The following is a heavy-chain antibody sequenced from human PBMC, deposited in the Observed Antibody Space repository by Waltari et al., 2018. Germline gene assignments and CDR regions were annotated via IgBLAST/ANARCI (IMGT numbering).Heavy chain of an antibody. CDR3: ARGGGGGKRALDY. V-gene: IGHV3-74*01. CDR2: INSDGSST. D-gene: IGHD2-15*01. Sequence: EVQLVESGGGLVQPGGSLRLSCAASGFTFSSYWMHWVRQAPGKGLVWVERINSDGSSTSYADSVKGRFTISRDNAKNTLYLQMNSLRAEDTAVYYCARGGGGGKRALDYWGQGTLVTVSS. J-gene: IGHJ4*02. CDR1: GFTFSSYW.